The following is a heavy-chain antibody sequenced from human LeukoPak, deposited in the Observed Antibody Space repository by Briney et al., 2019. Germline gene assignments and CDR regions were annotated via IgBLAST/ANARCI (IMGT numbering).Heavy chain of an antibody. V-gene: IGHV3-30-3*01. CDR1: GLTLSSYA. CDR2: ISYDGSNK. J-gene: IGHJ6*02. CDR3: ARDGRYFDWLLAADYYGMDV. D-gene: IGHD3-9*01. Sequence: PGGSLRLSCAASGLTLSSYAMHWVRQAPGKGLEWVAVISYDGSNKYYADSVKGRFTISRDNSKNTLYLQMNSLRAEDTAVYYCARDGRYFDWLLAADYYGMDVWGQGTTVTVSS.